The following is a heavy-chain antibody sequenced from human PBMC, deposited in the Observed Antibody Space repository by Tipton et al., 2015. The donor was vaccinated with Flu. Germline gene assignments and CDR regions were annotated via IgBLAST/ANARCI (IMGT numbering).Heavy chain of an antibody. CDR3: TTMVATSSPHPLTS. CDR1: GFSFRNNA. V-gene: IGHV3-23*01. J-gene: IGHJ4*02. Sequence: SLRLSCATSGFSFRNNAMAWVRHAPGTLDWVAAVSGDGHTTYHSDSVKGRFSISRDNSQKTLYLQMYNLRAEDTTVYYCTTMVATSSPHPLTSRGQGTLVTVP. CDR2: VSGDGHTT. D-gene: IGHD3-10*01.